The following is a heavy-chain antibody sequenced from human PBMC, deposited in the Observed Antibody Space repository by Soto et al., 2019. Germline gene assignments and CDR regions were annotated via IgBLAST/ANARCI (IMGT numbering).Heavy chain of an antibody. CDR2: MQPVGST. D-gene: IGHD1-1*01. Sequence: QVQPQESGPGLVKPSDTLSLTCAVSGGSINSVNWWSWVRQSPGKGLEWIGEMQPVGSTNYNPSLKSRVTVSMDKSRNQFSLKMSSVTAADTAVYFCARHGHNIYGFDVWGRGTTVTVSS. J-gene: IGHJ6*01. V-gene: IGHV4-4*02. CDR3: ARHGHNIYGFDV. CDR1: GGSINSVNW.